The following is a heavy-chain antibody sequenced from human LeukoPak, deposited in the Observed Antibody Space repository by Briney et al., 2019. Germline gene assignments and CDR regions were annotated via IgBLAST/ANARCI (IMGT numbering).Heavy chain of an antibody. V-gene: IGHV3-7*03. CDR2: INQDGGEK. D-gene: IGHD3-10*01. CDR1: GFTFVSYW. CDR3: AKRYASGSGFDY. J-gene: IGHJ4*02. Sequence: VGSLRVSCAASGFTFVSYWMNWVRQAPGKGVEWVANINQDGGEKYYVDSVKGRFTVSRDNSKNTLYLQMNSLRAEDTAIYYCAKRYASGSGFDYWGQGTLLTVSS.